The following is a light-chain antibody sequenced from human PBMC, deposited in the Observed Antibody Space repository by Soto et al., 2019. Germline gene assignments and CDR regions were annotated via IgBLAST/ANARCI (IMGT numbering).Light chain of an antibody. CDR2: EVR. V-gene: IGLV2-14*01. J-gene: IGLJ1*01. Sequence: QSGLTQPASVSGSPGQSITISCTGTSSDVGGYNHVSWYQQHPGKAPKLMIHEVRNRPSGVSNRFSGSKSGNTASLTISGLQAEDEADYYCSSYTTSSTRVFGTGTKVTVL. CDR1: SSDVGGYNH. CDR3: SSYTTSSTRV.